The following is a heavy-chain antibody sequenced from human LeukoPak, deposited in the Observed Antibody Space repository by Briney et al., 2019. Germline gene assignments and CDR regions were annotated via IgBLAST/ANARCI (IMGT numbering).Heavy chain of an antibody. D-gene: IGHD3-10*01. CDR1: GYTFTSYG. V-gene: IGHV1-18*04. Sequence: ASVKASCKASGYTFTSYGISWVRQAPGQGLEWMGWISAYNGNTNYAQKVQGRVTMTTDTSTSTAYMELWSLRSDDTAVYYCARGELWFGELLQDYWGQGTLVTVSS. CDR2: ISAYNGNT. CDR3: ARGELWFGELLQDY. J-gene: IGHJ4*02.